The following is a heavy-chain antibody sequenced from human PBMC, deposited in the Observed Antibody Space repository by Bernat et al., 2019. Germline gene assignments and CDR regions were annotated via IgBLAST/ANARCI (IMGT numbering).Heavy chain of an antibody. D-gene: IGHD3-16*01. Sequence: EVQLVESGGGVVQPGGSLRLSCAASGFTFDDYAMHWVRQAPGKGLEWVSLISGDGGSTYYADSVKGRFTISRDNSKNSLYLQMNSLRTENTALYYCAKVGASLDLIQKDYYDGMDVWGQGTTVTVAS. CDR3: AKVGASLDLIQKDYYDGMDV. J-gene: IGHJ6*02. CDR2: ISGDGGST. V-gene: IGHV3-43*02. CDR1: GFTFDDYA.